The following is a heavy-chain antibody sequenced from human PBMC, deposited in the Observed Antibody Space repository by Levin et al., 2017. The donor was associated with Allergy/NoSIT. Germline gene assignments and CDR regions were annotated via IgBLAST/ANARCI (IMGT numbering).Heavy chain of an antibody. CDR2: ISAYNGNT. CDR1: GYTFTSYG. V-gene: IGHV1-18*01. CDR3: ARDRPRSYYDSSGYYYFDY. Sequence: AASVKVSCKASGYTFTSYGISWVRQAPGQGLEWMGWISAYNGNTNYAQKLQGRVTMTTDTSTSTAYMELRSLRSDDTAVYYCARDRPRSYYDSSGYYYFDYWGQGTLVTVSS. J-gene: IGHJ4*02. D-gene: IGHD3-22*01.